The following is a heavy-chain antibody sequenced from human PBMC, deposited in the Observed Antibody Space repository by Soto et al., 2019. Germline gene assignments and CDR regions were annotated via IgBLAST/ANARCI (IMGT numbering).Heavy chain of an antibody. Sequence: QVQLQQWGAGLLKPSETLSLTCAVYGGSFSGYYWSWIRQPPGKGLEWIGEINHSGSTIYNPSLESRVTISVDTSKNQFSLKLSSLTAADTAVYYCARVQWFGMDGRYWGQGTLVTVSS. D-gene: IGHD3-10*01. CDR1: GGSFSGYY. CDR2: INHSGST. V-gene: IGHV4-34*02. CDR3: ARVQWFGMDGRY. J-gene: IGHJ4*02.